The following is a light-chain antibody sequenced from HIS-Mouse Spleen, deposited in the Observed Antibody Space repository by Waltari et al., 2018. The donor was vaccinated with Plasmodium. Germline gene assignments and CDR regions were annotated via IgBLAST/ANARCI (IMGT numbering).Light chain of an antibody. V-gene: IGKV1-8*01. CDR3: QQYYSYPFT. CDR1: QGISSY. Sequence: AIRLTNSQSPFSASTGDRVTITCRASQGISSYLAWYQQKPGKAPKLLIYAASTLQSGVPSRFSGSGSGTDFTLTISCLQSEDFATYYCQQYYSYPFTFGGGTKLEIK. J-gene: IGKJ4*01. CDR2: AAS.